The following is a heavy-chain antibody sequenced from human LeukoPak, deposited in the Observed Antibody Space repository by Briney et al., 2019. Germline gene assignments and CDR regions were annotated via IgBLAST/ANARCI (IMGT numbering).Heavy chain of an antibody. J-gene: IGHJ4*02. CDR3: ARGREAVAVHFDY. Sequence: PGGSLRLSCAASGFTFNSYSMNWVRQAPGKGLEWVSSISSSSSYIYYADSVKGRFTISRDNAKNSLYLQMNSLRAEDTAVYYCARGREAVAVHFDYWGQGTLVTVSS. D-gene: IGHD6-19*01. CDR1: GFTFNSYS. V-gene: IGHV3-21*01. CDR2: ISSSSSYI.